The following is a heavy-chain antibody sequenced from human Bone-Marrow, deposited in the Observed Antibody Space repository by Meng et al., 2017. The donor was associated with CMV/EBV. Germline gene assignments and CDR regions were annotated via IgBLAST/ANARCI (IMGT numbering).Heavy chain of an antibody. CDR3: AKDPLDSEYQLSGYYGMDV. CDR1: GFTFSSYG. D-gene: IGHD2-2*01. CDR2: ISGSGGST. V-gene: IGHV3-23*01. Sequence: GESLKISCAASGFTFSSYGMHWVRQAPGKGLEWVSAISGSGGSTYYADSVKGRFTISRDNSKNTLYLQMNSLRAEDTAVYYCAKDPLDSEYQLSGYYGMDVWGQGTTVTVSS. J-gene: IGHJ6*02.